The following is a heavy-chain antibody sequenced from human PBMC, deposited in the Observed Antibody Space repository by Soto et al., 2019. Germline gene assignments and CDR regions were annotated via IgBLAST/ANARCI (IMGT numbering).Heavy chain of an antibody. Sequence: SETLSLTCTVSGGSISGDYYWNWIRQAPGKGLEWIGYVYHTGSTYHNQSLKSRGSISVDTSNNQFSLKLGSVTAADTAVYFCAREPDYFTGNRIDSWGQGIPVTVSS. V-gene: IGHV4-30-4*01. D-gene: IGHD2-8*02. J-gene: IGHJ5*01. CDR3: AREPDYFTGNRIDS. CDR1: GGSISGDYY. CDR2: VYHTGST.